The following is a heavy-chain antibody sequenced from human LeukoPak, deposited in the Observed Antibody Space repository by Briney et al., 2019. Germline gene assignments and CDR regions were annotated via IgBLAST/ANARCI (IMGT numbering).Heavy chain of an antibody. V-gene: IGHV3-21*01. Sequence: GGSLRLSCAGSGFTFSSHSMNWVRQAPGQGLERVSSISSGSGYMYYADSVKGRFTISRDNARNSLFLQMNSLRAEDTAIYYCARPTSTTSNDGFDIWGRGTMVTVSS. D-gene: IGHD2-2*01. CDR2: ISSGSGYM. CDR3: ARPTSTTSNDGFDI. CDR1: GFTFSSHS. J-gene: IGHJ3*02.